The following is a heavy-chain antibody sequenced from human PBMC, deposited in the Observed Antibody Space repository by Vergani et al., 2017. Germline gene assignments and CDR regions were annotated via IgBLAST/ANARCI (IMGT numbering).Heavy chain of an antibody. V-gene: IGHV1-69*18. CDR3: ARSPITIFGVVVLSNDAFDI. CDR1: GGTFSSYA. D-gene: IGHD3-3*01. Sequence: QVQLVQSGAEVKKPGSSVKVSCKASGGTFSSYAISWVRQAPGQGLEWMGRIIPIFGTANYAQKFQGRVTITADESTSTAYMELSSLRSEDTAVHYCARSPITIFGVVVLSNDAFDIWGQGTMVTVSS. CDR2: IIPIFGTA. J-gene: IGHJ3*02.